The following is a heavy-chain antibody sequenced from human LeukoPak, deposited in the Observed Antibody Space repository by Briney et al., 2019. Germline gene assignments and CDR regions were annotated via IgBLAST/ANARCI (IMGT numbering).Heavy chain of an antibody. CDR1: GYTFTSYY. J-gene: IGHJ4*02. D-gene: IGHD1-26*01. V-gene: IGHV1-46*01. Sequence: ASVKVSCKASGYTFTSYYMHWVRQAPGQGLEWMGIIDPSGGSTSYAQKFQGRVTVTRDMSTSTVYMELSSLRSEDTAVYYCARVGIVEARTVGYWGQGTLVTVSS. CDR3: ARVGIVEARTVGY. CDR2: IDPSGGST.